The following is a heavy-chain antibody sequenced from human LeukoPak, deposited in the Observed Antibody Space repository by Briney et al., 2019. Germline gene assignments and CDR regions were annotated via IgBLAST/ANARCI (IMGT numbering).Heavy chain of an antibody. CDR1: GGSVSSGSYH. CDR2: IYYSGST. J-gene: IGHJ4*02. V-gene: IGHV4-61*01. Sequence: SETLSLTCTVSGGSVSSGSYHWSWIRQPPGKGLEWIGYIYYSGSTNYKPSLKSRVTISVDTSKNQFSLKLNSVTAADTAVYYCARGKDSSGYSYYFDYWGQGTLVTVSS. CDR3: ARGKDSSGYSYYFDY. D-gene: IGHD3-22*01.